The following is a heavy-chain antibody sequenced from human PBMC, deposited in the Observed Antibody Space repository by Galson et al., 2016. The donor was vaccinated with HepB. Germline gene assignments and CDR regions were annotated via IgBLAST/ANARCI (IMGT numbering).Heavy chain of an antibody. CDR2: IYYGGST. CDR3: ARRGKFGDYSFDY. D-gene: IGHD4-17*01. V-gene: IGHV4-31*03. CDR1: GGPINTGGYY. J-gene: IGHJ4*02. Sequence: TLSLTCNVSGGPINTGGYYWSWIRQFPGKGLEWIGYIYYGGSTYYNPSLKSRVTISLDTSKNQFSLKLSSVTAADTAVYYCARRGKFGDYSFDYWGQGTLVTVSS.